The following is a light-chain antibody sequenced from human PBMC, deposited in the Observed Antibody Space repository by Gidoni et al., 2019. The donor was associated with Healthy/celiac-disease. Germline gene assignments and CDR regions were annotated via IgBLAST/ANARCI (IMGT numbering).Light chain of an antibody. J-gene: IGKJ1*01. CDR3: QQYNSDSWT. CDR1: QSLSSW. V-gene: IGKV1-5*03. Sequence: DIQMTQSPSTLSASVGDRVTITCRASQSLSSWLAWYQQKPGKAPKLLIYKASSLESGVPSRFSGSGSGTEVTLTISSLQPDDFATYYCQQYNSDSWTFGQGTKVEIK. CDR2: KAS.